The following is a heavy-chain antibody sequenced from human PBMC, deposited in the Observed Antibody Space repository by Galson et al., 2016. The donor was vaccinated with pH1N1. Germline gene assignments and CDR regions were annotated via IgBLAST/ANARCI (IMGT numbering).Heavy chain of an antibody. V-gene: IGHV3-11*03. CDR2: IGSFSSYT. J-gene: IGHJ4*02. CDR1: GFKFKDYY. D-gene: IGHD3-9*01. Sequence: SLRLSYAASGFKFKDYYMSWLRQAPGKGLEWVSYIGSFSSYTKYTDAVKGRFTMSRDNAQKSIYLQMNSLRVEDTAVYFCARNYYDATGYSSELDHWGQGTLVTVSP. CDR3: ARNYYDATGYSSELDH.